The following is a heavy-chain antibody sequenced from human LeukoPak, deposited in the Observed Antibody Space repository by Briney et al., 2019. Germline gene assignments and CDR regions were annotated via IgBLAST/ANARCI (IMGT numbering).Heavy chain of an antibody. CDR2: INHSGST. CDR3: ARKRWLQFPFDY. Sequence: SETLSLTCAVYGGSFSGYYRSWIRQPPGKGLEWIGEINHSGSTNYNPSLKSRVTISVDTSKNQFSLKLSSVTAADTAVYYCARKRWLQFPFDYWGQGTLVTVSS. D-gene: IGHD5-24*01. CDR1: GGSFSGYY. J-gene: IGHJ4*02. V-gene: IGHV4-34*01.